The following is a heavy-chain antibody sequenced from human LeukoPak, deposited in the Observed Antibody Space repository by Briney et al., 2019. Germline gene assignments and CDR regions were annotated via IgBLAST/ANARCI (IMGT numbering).Heavy chain of an antibody. Sequence: PSETLSLTCAVYGGFFSGYYWSWIRQPPGKGLEWIGEINHSGSTNYNPSLKSRVTISVDTSKNQFSLKLSSVTAADTAVYYCAGGSVTAKDLGAHDFAYWGQGTLVTVSS. CDR2: INHSGST. CDR1: GGFFSGYY. J-gene: IGHJ4*02. D-gene: IGHD2-21*02. CDR3: AGGSVTAKDLGAHDFAY. V-gene: IGHV4-34*01.